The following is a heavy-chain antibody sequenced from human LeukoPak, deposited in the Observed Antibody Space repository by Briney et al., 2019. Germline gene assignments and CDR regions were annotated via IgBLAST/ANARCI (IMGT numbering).Heavy chain of an antibody. V-gene: IGHV3-53*01. CDR1: GFLVSSNH. J-gene: IGHJ3*02. D-gene: IGHD6-25*01. CDR3: ASPSSGQSFDI. Sequence: PGGSLRLSCAASGFLVSSNHVNGVRRAPGKGGEGVSVIYTGGNTYYADSVTGRFNISRDNPKHTLYLQMHSLRAEDTAVYYCASPSSGQSFDIWGQGTMVTVSS. CDR2: IYTGGNT.